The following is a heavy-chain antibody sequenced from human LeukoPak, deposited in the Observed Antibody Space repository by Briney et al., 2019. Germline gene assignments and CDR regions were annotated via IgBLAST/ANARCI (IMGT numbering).Heavy chain of an antibody. CDR1: GSSIRNSFY. CDR3: ARVNDYGDSKIDY. Sequence: SETLSLTCAVSGSSIRNSFYWGWVRQPPGKGLEWIGSMYHSGSTYYNPSLKSRVTISVDTSKNQFSLKLSSVTAADTAVYYCARVNDYGDSKIDYWGQGTLVTVSS. CDR2: MYHSGST. V-gene: IGHV4-38-2*01. D-gene: IGHD4-17*01. J-gene: IGHJ4*02.